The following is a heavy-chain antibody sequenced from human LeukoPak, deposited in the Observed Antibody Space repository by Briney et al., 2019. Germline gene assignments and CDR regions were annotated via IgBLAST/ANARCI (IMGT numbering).Heavy chain of an antibody. J-gene: IGHJ4*02. CDR3: AIHRSGSLQSSFDY. D-gene: IGHD5-24*01. Sequence: SETLSLICTVSGYSMSSGLYWGWVPQPPGNGLEWIGSIYYSGCIYYNPFLKSRDTITVDTSKDPFSPKLASFTVADTAVCFCAIHRSGSLQSSFDYSGQGTLVTVSS. V-gene: IGHV4-38-2*02. CDR1: GYSMSSGLY. CDR2: IYYSGCI.